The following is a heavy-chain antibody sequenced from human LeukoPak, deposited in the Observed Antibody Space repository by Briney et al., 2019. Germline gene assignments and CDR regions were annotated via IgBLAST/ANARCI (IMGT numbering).Heavy chain of an antibody. J-gene: IGHJ4*02. Sequence: ASVKVSCKSSGYTFTSYYMYWVRQAPGQGLGWMGIINPSGGSTSYAQKFQGRVTMTRDTSTRTVYMELSSLRFEDTAVYYCARDSGMVRGTVDYWGQGTLVTVSS. CDR1: GYTFTSYY. CDR2: INPSGGST. V-gene: IGHV1-46*01. D-gene: IGHD3-10*01. CDR3: ARDSGMVRGTVDY.